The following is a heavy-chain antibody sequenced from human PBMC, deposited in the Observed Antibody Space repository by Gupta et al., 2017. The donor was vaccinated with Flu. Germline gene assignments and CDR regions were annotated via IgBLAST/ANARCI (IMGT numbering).Heavy chain of an antibody. CDR2: IYPGDSDT. V-gene: IGHV5-51*01. D-gene: IGHD5-18*01. CDR1: TSYW. CDR3: ARGQDTAMVTDFDY. J-gene: IGHJ4*02. Sequence: TSYWIGWVRQMPGKGLEWMGIIYPGDSDTRYSPSFQGQVTISADKSISTAYLQWSSLKASDTAMYYCARGQDTAMVTDFDYWGQGTLVTVSS.